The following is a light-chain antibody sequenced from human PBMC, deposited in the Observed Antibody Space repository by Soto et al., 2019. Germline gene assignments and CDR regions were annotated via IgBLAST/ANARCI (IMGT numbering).Light chain of an antibody. Sequence: SVLTEPPAASGTAGPRVTVACCGSSSHIRNNFVYWYQQLPGTAPNPLLYRNHQRPSGAPDRFSASTSGTSASRAISGLRSEDEADYYCAAWDDSLSGSWEFGGGTKVTVL. CDR2: RNH. CDR1: SSHIRNNF. CDR3: AAWDDSLSGSWE. V-gene: IGLV1-47*01. J-gene: IGLJ3*02.